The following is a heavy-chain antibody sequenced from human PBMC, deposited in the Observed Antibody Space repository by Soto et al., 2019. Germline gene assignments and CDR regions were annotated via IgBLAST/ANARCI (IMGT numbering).Heavy chain of an antibody. J-gene: IGHJ4*02. CDR3: ASRLGIADDPYFDY. Sequence: GGSLRLSCAASGFTFSSYAMSWVRQAPGKGLEWVSAISGSGGSTYYADSVKGRFTISRDNSKNTLYLQMNSLRAEDTAVYYCASRLGIADDPYFDYWDQGTLVTVSS. CDR1: GFTFSSYA. V-gene: IGHV3-23*01. CDR2: ISGSGGST. D-gene: IGHD6-13*01.